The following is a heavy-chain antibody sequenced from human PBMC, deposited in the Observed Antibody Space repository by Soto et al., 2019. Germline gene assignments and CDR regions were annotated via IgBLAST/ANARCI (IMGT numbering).Heavy chain of an antibody. V-gene: IGHV3-15*01. J-gene: IGHJ4*02. CDR2: IKSKTDGGTT. CDR3: TTGIATVTLIGY. CDR1: GFTFSNAW. Sequence: GGSLRLSCAGSGFTFSNAWMSWVRQAPGKGLEWVGRIKSKTDGGTTDYATPVKDRFTISRDYSKNTLYLQINSLKTDDTAVYYCTTGIATVTLIGYWGQGTLVTVSS. D-gene: IGHD4-17*01.